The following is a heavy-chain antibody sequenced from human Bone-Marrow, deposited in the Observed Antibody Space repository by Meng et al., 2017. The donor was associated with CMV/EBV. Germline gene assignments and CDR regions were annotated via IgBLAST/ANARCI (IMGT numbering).Heavy chain of an antibody. J-gene: IGHJ5*02. D-gene: IGHD6-13*01. CDR2: ISYDGSNK. CDR1: TINSCA. CDR3: ARDRASSSWFLYNWFDP. V-gene: IGHV3-30*01. Sequence: TINSCAMHWVSQTPGKGLEWVAVISYDGSNKYYADSVKGRFTISRDNSKNTLYLQMNSLRAEDTAVYYCARDRASSSWFLYNWFDPWGQGTLVTVSS.